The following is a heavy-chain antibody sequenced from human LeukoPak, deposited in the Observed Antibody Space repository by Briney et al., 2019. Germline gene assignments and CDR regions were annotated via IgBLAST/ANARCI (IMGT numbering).Heavy chain of an antibody. CDR3: AKDIGSGSYYHFDY. Sequence: GGSLRLSCAASGFTFDDYAMHWVRQAPGQGLEWVSGISWNSGSIGYADSVKGRFTISRDNAKNSLYLQMNSLRPEDTALYYCAKDIGSGSYYHFDYWGQGTLVTVSS. CDR1: GFTFDDYA. D-gene: IGHD3-10*01. J-gene: IGHJ4*02. V-gene: IGHV3-9*01. CDR2: ISWNSGSI.